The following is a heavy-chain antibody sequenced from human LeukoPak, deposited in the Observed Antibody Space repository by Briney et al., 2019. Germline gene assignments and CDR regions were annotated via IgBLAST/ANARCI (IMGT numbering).Heavy chain of an antibody. V-gene: IGHV4-31*03. CDR3: AREISSGYVSRGY. CDR2: IYYSGST. D-gene: IGHD6-19*01. CDR1: GGSISSGGYY. J-gene: IGHJ4*02. Sequence: SQTLSLTCTVSGGSISSGGYYWSWIRQHPGKGLEWIGYIYYSGSTYYNPSLKSRVTISVDTSKNQFSLRLSSVTAADTGVYYCAREISSGYVSRGYWGQGTLVTVSS.